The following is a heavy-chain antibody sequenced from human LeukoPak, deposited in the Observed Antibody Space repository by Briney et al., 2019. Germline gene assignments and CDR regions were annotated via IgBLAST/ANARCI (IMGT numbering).Heavy chain of an antibody. CDR1: GGTFSSYA. J-gene: IGHJ5*02. V-gene: IGHV1-69*13. D-gene: IGHD2-15*01. CDR2: IIPIFGTA. Sequence: ASVKVSCKASGGTFSSYAISWVRQAPEQGLEWMGGIIPIFGTANYAQKFQGRVTITADESTSTAYMELSSLRSEDTAVYYCARESIVVVVAARWFDPWGQGTLVTVSS. CDR3: ARESIVVVVAARWFDP.